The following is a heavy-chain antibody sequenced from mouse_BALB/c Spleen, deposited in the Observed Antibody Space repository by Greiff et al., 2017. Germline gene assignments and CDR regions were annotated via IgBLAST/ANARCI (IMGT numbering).Heavy chain of an antibody. CDR2: ISSGGSYT. Sequence: EVKLVESGGDLVKPGGSLKLSCAASGFTFSSYGMSWVRQTPDKRLEWVATISSGGSYTYYPDSVKGRFTISRDNAKNTLYLQMSSLKSEDTAMYYCAREDYRNYWGQGTTLTVSS. V-gene: IGHV5-6*01. J-gene: IGHJ2*01. CDR1: GFTFSSYG. CDR3: AREDYRNY. D-gene: IGHD2-14*01.